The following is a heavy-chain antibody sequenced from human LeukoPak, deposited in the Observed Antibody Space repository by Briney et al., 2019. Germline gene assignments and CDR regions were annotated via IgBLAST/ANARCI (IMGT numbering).Heavy chain of an antibody. D-gene: IGHD3-22*01. J-gene: IGHJ4*02. CDR2: ISASSTYI. V-gene: IGHV3-21*01. CDR3: VRENPSCGYPADY. CDR1: GFTFSTYL. Sequence: GGSLRLSCAASGFTFSTYLMNWVRQAPGKGLEWVSSISASSTYIYYADSVKGRFTISRDNAKNSLYLQMNSLRAEDTAVYYCVRENPSCGYPADYWGQGTLVTVSS.